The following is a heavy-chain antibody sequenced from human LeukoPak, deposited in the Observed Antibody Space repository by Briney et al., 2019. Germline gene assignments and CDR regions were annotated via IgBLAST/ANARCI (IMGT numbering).Heavy chain of an antibody. Sequence: GGSLRLSCAASGFTLSSYSMNGVRQAPGKGLEWVSSISSSSSYIYYADSVKGRFTISRDNAKNSLYLQMNSLRAEDTAVYYCASRRTPYGGNSLDYWGQGTLVTVSS. D-gene: IGHD4-23*01. CDR3: ASRRTPYGGNSLDY. J-gene: IGHJ4*02. V-gene: IGHV3-21*01. CDR1: GFTLSSYS. CDR2: ISSSSSYI.